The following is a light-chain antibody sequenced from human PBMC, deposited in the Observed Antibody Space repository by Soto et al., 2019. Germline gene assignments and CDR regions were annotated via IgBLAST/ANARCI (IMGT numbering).Light chain of an antibody. J-gene: IGLJ3*02. Sequence: QSALAQPASVSGSPGQSITISCTGTSNDVGGYNYVSWFQHHPGTAPKLMIYEVSNRPSGVSNRFSGSKSGNTASLTISGLQAEDEADYYCTSFTTSSTGVFGGGTKLTVL. CDR2: EVS. CDR3: TSFTTSSTGV. CDR1: SNDVGGYNY. V-gene: IGLV2-14*01.